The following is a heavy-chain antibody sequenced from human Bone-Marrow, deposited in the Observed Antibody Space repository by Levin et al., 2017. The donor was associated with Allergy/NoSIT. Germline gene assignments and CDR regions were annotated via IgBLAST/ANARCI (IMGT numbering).Heavy chain of an antibody. CDR1: GFQLSDCG. V-gene: IGHV3-33*01. CDR3: ARDNDSDNFDY. J-gene: IGHJ4*02. CDR2: IWYDEKYI. D-gene: IGHD3-16*01. Sequence: GESLKISCSVSGFQLSDCGMHWVRQAPGKGLEWLALIWYDEKYIYYADSVKGRFTISKDNSKNTVFLQMSSLRAEDTAVYFCARDNDSDNFDYWGQGIHVIVSS.